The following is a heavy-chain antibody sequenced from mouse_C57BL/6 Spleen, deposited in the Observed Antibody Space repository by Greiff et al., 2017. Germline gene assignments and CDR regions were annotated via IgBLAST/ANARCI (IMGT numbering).Heavy chain of an antibody. CDR2: IDPDGGGT. J-gene: IGHJ3*01. CDR1: GYAFSSSW. D-gene: IGHD2-4*01. CDR3: ARNDYDDGGGAY. V-gene: IGHV1-72*01. Sequence: QVQLQQPGPELVKPGASVKLSCKASGYAFSSSWTHWVKQRPGRGLEWIGRIDPDGGGTKYNGKFKGKATLTVDKPSSTAYMQLSSLTSEDSAVYYCARNDYDDGGGAYWGQGTMLTVSA.